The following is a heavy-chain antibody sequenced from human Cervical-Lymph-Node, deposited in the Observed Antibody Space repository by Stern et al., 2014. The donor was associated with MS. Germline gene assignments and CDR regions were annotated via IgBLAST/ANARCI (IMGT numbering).Heavy chain of an antibody. V-gene: IGHV3-33*01. D-gene: IGHD4-17*01. CDR1: GFTFSYYG. J-gene: IGHJ6*02. CDR2: LWYEENKT. Sequence: VQLVESGGGVVQPGRSLRLACATSGFTFSYYGMAWVRHAPGKGLEWVALLWYEENKTYYTDSVKGRFTISRDTSKNSLYLQMDNLRAEDTAVYYCARDSRDYLNYYGLDVWGQGTTVTVS. CDR3: ARDSRDYLNYYGLDV.